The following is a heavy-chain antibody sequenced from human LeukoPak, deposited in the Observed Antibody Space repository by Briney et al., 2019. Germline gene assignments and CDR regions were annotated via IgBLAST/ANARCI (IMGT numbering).Heavy chain of an antibody. CDR3: ARVRDGYNDAYDI. V-gene: IGHV1-46*01. D-gene: IGHD5-24*01. CDR2: INPSGGNT. Sequence: GASVKVSCKASGYTFTSYGINWVRQAPGQGLEWMGLINPSGGNTNYAQNFQGRVTMTRDTSTSTVYMGLSSLRSEDTAVYYCARVRDGYNDAYDIWGQGTMVTVPS. CDR1: GYTFTSYG. J-gene: IGHJ3*02.